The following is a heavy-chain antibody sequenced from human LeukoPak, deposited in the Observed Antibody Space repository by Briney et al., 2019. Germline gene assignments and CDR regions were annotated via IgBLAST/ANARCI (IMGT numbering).Heavy chain of an antibody. CDR1: GYTFTSYY. D-gene: IGHD1-7*01. CDR3: AREGGTALFDY. J-gene: IGHJ4*02. Sequence: ASVKVSCKASGYTFTSYYMHWVRQAPGQGLEWMGIINPGGGSTSYAQKFQGRVTMTRDTSTSTVYMELCSLRSEDTAVYYCAREGGTALFDYWGQGTLVTVSS. CDR2: INPGGGST. V-gene: IGHV1-46*01.